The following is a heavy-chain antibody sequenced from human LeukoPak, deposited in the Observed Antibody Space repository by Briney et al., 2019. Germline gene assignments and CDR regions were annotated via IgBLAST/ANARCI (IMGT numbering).Heavy chain of an antibody. CDR1: GYTFATSW. Sequence: GESLKISCKGSGYTFATSWIGWVRQMPGKGLEWMGIIYPGDSDTRYSPSFQGQVTISADKSISTAYLQWSSLRASDTAMYYCAGQGYSSSSGGWFDPWGPGTLVTVSS. CDR2: IYPGDSDT. V-gene: IGHV5-51*01. CDR3: AGQGYSSSSGGWFDP. J-gene: IGHJ5*02. D-gene: IGHD6-6*01.